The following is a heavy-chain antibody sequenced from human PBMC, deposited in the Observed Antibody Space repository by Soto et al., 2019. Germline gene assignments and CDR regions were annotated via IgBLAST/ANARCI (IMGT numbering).Heavy chain of an antibody. CDR1: GFTFSNAW. D-gene: IGHD4-17*01. CDR3: TTSQTVKYYYYYGMDV. V-gene: IGHV3-15*01. Sequence: GSLRLSCAASGFTFSNAWMSWVRQAPGKGLEWVGRIKSKTDGGTTDYAAPVKGRFTISRDDSKNTLYLQMNSLKTEDTAVYYCTTSQTVKYYYYYGMDVWGKGTTVPVS. J-gene: IGHJ6*04. CDR2: IKSKTDGGTT.